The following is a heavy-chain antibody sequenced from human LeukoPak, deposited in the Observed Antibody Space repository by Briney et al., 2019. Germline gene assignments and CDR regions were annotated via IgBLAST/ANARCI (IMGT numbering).Heavy chain of an antibody. D-gene: IGHD6-13*01. CDR3: AREGAAAAGPTLFDY. V-gene: IGHV1-2*02. CDR2: INPNSGGT. Sequence: ASVKVSCKASGYTFTGYYMHWVRQAPGQGLEWMGWINPNSGGTNYAQKFQGRVTMTRDTSISTAYMELSRLRSDDTAVCYCAREGAAAAGPTLFDYWGQGTLVTVSS. J-gene: IGHJ4*02. CDR1: GYTFTGYY.